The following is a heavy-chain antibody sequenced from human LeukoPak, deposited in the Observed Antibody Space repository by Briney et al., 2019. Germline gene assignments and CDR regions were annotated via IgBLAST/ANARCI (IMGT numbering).Heavy chain of an antibody. CDR3: AKQMVERPHYYYMDV. V-gene: IGHV3-30*02. CDR2: IQDDGSNK. Sequence: GGSLRLSCAASGFIFSSFGMHWVRQAPGKGLEWVAFIQDDGSNKFYADSVKGRFTISRDNSKNTLFLQMNSLRPEDTALYYCAKQMVERPHYYYMDVWGKGTTVTVSS. J-gene: IGHJ6*03. D-gene: IGHD2-15*01. CDR1: GFIFSSFG.